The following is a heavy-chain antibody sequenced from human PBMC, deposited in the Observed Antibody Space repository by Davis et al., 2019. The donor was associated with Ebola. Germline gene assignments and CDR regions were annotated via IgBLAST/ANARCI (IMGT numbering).Heavy chain of an antibody. CDR1: GFTFSDYY. J-gene: IGHJ4*02. D-gene: IGHD4-23*01. CDR2: ISSSGSTI. Sequence: GESLKISCAASGFTFSDYYMSWIRQAPGKGLEWVSYISSSGSTIYYADSVKGRFTISRDNAKNSLYLQMNSLRAEDTAVYYCAKDLTYGGNSYWGQGTLVTVSS. CDR3: AKDLTYGGNSY. V-gene: IGHV3-11*01.